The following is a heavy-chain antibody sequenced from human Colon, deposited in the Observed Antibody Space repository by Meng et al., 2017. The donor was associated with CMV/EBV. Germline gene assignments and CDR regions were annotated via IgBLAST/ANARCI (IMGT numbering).Heavy chain of an antibody. CDR1: GYTYTTSD. D-gene: IGHD1-7*01. CDR2: ISSKAGTT. V-gene: IGHV1-18*01. CDR3: ARVKRGLSGQTTFDY. Sequence: ASVKVSCKASGYTYTTSDITWVRQAPGQGPEWMGWISSKAGTTNYAQRLQGRVTMTTDTSTSTAYMELRSLRSDDTAVYYCARVKRGLSGQTTFDYWGQGALVTVSS. J-gene: IGHJ4*02.